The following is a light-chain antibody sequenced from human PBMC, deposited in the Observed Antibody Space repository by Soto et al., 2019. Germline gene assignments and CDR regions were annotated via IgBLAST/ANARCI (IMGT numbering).Light chain of an antibody. J-gene: IGLJ3*02. V-gene: IGLV1-40*01. Sequence: QSVLTQPPSVSGAPGQRVTISCTGSSSNIGAGYDVHWYQQLPGTAPKLLIYGNSKRPSGVPDRFSGSKSGTSASLAITGLQAEDEAYYYCQSYGSSLRGWVFGGGTKLTVL. CDR1: SSNIGAGYD. CDR3: QSYGSSLRGWV. CDR2: GNS.